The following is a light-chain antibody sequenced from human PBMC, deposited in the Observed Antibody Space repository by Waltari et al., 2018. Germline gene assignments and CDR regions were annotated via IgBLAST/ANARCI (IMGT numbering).Light chain of an antibody. J-gene: IGLJ1*01. CDR1: RSDVGRYNY. CDR2: EVS. Sequence: QSALTQPASVSGSPGQSITISCTGTRSDVGRYNYVAWYQQYPGKAPKLMISEVSNRPSGISDHFSGSKSGTTASLTISGLQAEDEAYYYCSSYTGRSTLLYVFGTGTKVTVL. CDR3: SSYTGRSTLLYV. V-gene: IGLV2-14*03.